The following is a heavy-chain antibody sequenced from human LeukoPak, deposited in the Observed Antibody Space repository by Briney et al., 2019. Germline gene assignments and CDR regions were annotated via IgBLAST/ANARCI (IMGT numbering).Heavy chain of an antibody. CDR2: ISSSSSYI. D-gene: IGHD6-6*01. CDR3: ARDGSIAARALDY. CDR1: GFTFSSYS. Sequence: GSLRLSCAASGFTFSSYSMNWVRQAPGKGLEWVSSISSSSSYIYYADSVKGRFTISRDNAKNSLYLQMNSLRAEDTAVYYCARDGSIAARALDYWGQGTLVTVSS. V-gene: IGHV3-21*01. J-gene: IGHJ4*02.